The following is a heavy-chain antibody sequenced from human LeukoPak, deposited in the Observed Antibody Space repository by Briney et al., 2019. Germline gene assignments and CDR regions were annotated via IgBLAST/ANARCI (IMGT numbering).Heavy chain of an antibody. CDR1: GFTFSNYW. CDR2: INRGGNDQ. Sequence: GGSLRLSCAASGFTFSNYWMSWVRQAPGKGLEWVAKINRGGNDQYYVDSVKGRFTISGDNSDSSLSLQMNSLRVEDTAVYYCASEARDSSWDYWGQGTLVTVSS. CDR3: ASEARDSSWDY. V-gene: IGHV3-7*03. J-gene: IGHJ4*02. D-gene: IGHD6-13*01.